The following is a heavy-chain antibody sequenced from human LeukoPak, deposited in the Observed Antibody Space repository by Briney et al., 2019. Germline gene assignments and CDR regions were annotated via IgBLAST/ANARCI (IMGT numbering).Heavy chain of an antibody. V-gene: IGHV1-2*02. D-gene: IGHD3-22*01. J-gene: IGHJ4*02. CDR1: GYTFTGYY. Sequence: ASVKVSCKASGYTFTGYYMHWVRQAPGQGLEWMGWINPNSDGTNYAQKFQGRVTMTRDTSISTAYMELSRLRSDDTAVYYCAREVRGYYDSSGYSNFDYWGQGTLVTVSS. CDR2: INPNSDGT. CDR3: AREVRGYYDSSGYSNFDY.